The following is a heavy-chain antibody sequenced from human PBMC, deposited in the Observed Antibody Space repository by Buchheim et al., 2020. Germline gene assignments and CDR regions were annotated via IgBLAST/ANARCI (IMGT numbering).Heavy chain of an antibody. CDR2: FSSSSSTI. J-gene: IGHJ6*02. CDR3: ARDRLEYYYYGMDV. D-gene: IGHD4-11*01. V-gene: IGHV3-48*01. Sequence: EVQLVESGGGLVQPGGSLRLSCAASEFTFSSYTMNWVRQAPGQGLEWGSYFSSSSSTIYYAESVKGRFTISRANAKNSLYLQMNSLRAEDTAVYYCARDRLEYYYYGMDVWGRGTT. CDR1: EFTFSSYT.